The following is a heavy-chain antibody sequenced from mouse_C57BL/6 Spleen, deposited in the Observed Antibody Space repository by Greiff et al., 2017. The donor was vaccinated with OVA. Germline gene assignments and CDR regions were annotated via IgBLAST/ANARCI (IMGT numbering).Heavy chain of an antibody. J-gene: IGHJ2*01. D-gene: IGHD2-5*01. CDR3: AREGGYSNYGGY. CDR2: IDPSDSYT. Sequence: VQLQQPGAELVKPGASVKLSCKASGYTFTSYWMQWVKQRPGQGLEWIGEIDPSDSYTNYNQKFKGKATLTVDTSSSTAYMQLSSLTSEDSAVYYCAREGGYSNYGGYWGQGTTLTVSS. V-gene: IGHV1-50*01. CDR1: GYTFTSYW.